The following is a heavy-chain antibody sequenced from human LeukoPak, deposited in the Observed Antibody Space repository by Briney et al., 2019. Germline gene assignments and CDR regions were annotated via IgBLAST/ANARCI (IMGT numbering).Heavy chain of an antibody. Sequence: PGGSLRLSCAASGFTFSSYSMNWVRQAPGKGLEWVSYISSSSSTIYYADSVKGRFTISRDNAKNSLYLQMNSLRAEDTAVYYCARDRYDILTGYSQTDYWGQGTLVTVS. CDR2: ISSSSSTI. CDR3: ARDRYDILTGYSQTDY. J-gene: IGHJ4*02. V-gene: IGHV3-48*01. CDR1: GFTFSSYS. D-gene: IGHD3-9*01.